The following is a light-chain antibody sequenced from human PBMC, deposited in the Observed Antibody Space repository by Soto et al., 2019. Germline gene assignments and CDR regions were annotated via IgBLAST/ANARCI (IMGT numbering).Light chain of an antibody. CDR3: QQYGSSGT. CDR2: GAS. V-gene: IGKV3-20*01. Sequence: DIVLTHSPGTLSLAPGERATRSCRASQSVSNNYLAWYQQKPGQAPRLLIYGASNRATGIPDRLSGSGSGTDFTLTISRLEPEDFAVYYCQQYGSSGTFGQGTKVDIK. J-gene: IGKJ1*01. CDR1: QSVSNNY.